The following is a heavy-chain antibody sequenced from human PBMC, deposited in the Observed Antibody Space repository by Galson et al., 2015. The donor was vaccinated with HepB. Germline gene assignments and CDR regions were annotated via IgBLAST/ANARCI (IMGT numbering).Heavy chain of an antibody. Sequence: SVKVSCKASGYTFTSYAMHWVRQAPGQRLEWMGWINAGNGNTKYSQKFQGRVTITRDTSANTAYMELSSLRSEDTAVYYCARERRITMIVVGDDAFDIWGQGTMVTVSS. D-gene: IGHD3-22*01. V-gene: IGHV1-3*01. CDR3: ARERRITMIVVGDDAFDI. CDR2: INAGNGNT. CDR1: GYTFTSYA. J-gene: IGHJ3*02.